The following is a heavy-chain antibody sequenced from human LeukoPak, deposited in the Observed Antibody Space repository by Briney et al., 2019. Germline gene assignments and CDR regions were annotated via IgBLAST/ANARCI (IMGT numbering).Heavy chain of an antibody. Sequence: PGGSLRLSCAASGFTFDDYAMHWVRQAPGKGLEWVSGISWNSGSIGYADSVKGRFTISRDNAKNSLYLQMNSLRAEDTAVYYCARKTTVTSLYYMDVWGKGTTVTVSS. D-gene: IGHD4-11*01. CDR1: GFTFDDYA. V-gene: IGHV3-9*01. J-gene: IGHJ6*03. CDR2: ISWNSGSI. CDR3: ARKTTVTSLYYMDV.